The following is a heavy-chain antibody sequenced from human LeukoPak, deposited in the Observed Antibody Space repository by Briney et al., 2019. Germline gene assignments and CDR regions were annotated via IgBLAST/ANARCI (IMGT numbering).Heavy chain of an antibody. Sequence: GGSLRLSCAASGFTFSSYAMSWVRQAPGKGLEWVSGISGSGGSTYYADSVKGRFTISGDNSKNTLYLQINSLRAEDTAVYYCAKMGSGYNWNDPHPFDYWGQGTLVTVSS. CDR1: GFTFSSYA. J-gene: IGHJ4*02. CDR3: AKMGSGYNWNDPHPFDY. V-gene: IGHV3-23*01. CDR2: ISGSGGST. D-gene: IGHD1-20*01.